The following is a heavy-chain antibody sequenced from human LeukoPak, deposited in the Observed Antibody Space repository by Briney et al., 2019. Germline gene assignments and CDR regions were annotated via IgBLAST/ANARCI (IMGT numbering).Heavy chain of an antibody. J-gene: IGHJ4*02. V-gene: IGHV4-59*01. Sequence: PSETLSLTCTVSGGSISGYYWSWIRQPPGKGLEWIGYIYYSGSTNYNPSLKSRVTISVDTSKNQFSLKLSSVTAADTAVYYCARSRRGYFDYWGQGTLVTVSS. D-gene: IGHD3-10*01. CDR2: IYYSGST. CDR1: GGSISGYY. CDR3: ARSRRGYFDY.